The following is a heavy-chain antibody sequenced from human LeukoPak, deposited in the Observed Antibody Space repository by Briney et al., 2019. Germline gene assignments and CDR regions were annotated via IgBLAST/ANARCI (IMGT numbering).Heavy chain of an antibody. CDR2: IYHSGST. V-gene: IGHV4-30-2*01. D-gene: IGHD3-10*01. CDR3: ARVIIKGYCFDY. Sequence: PSQTLSLTCAVSGGSISSGGYSWSWIRQPPGKGLEWIGYIYHSGSTYYNPSLKSRVTISVDRSKNQFSLKLSSVTAADTAVYYCARVIIKGYCFDYWGQGTLVTVSS. J-gene: IGHJ4*02. CDR1: GGSISSGGYS.